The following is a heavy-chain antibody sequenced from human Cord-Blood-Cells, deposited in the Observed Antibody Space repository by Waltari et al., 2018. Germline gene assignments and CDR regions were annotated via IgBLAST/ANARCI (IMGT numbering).Heavy chain of an antibody. CDR2: IWYDGSNK. D-gene: IGHD1-26*01. J-gene: IGHJ4*02. Sequence: VQLVESGGGVVQPGRSLRLSCAASGFTFSSYGMHWVRQAPGKGLEWVAVIWYDGSNKYYADSVKGRFTISRDNSKNTLYLQMNSLRAEDTAMYYWAKSGSYYYFDYWGQGTLVTVSS. CDR1: GFTFSSYG. CDR3: AKSGSYYYFDY. V-gene: IGHV3-33*08.